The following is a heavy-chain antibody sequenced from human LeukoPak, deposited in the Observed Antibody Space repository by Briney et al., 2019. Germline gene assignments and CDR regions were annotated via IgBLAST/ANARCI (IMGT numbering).Heavy chain of an antibody. CDR3: ARERATWIQLWLIDNGMDV. CDR2: IIPIFGTA. J-gene: IGHJ6*02. CDR1: GGTFSSYA. Sequence: GASVKVSCKASGGTFSSYAISWVRQAPGQGLEWMGGIIPIFGTANYAQKFQGRVTITADESTSTAYMELSSLRAEDTAVYYCARERATWIQLWLIDNGMDVWGQGTTVTVSS. V-gene: IGHV1-69*13. D-gene: IGHD5-18*01.